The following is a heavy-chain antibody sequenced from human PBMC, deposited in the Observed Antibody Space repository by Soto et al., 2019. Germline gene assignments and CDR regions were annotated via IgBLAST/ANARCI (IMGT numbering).Heavy chain of an antibody. CDR2: IYYSGST. CDR1: GGSISSGDYY. Sequence: SETLSLTCTVSGGSISSGDYYWSWIRQPPGKGLEWIGYIYYSGSTYYNPSLKSRVTISVDTSKNQFSLKLSSVTAAGTAVYYCARAFSSGYDILTGYRFDPWGQGTLVTVSS. CDR3: ARAFSSGYDILTGYRFDP. D-gene: IGHD3-9*01. V-gene: IGHV4-30-4*01. J-gene: IGHJ5*02.